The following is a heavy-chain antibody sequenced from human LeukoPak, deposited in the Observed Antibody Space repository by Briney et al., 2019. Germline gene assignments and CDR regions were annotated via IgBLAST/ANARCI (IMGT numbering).Heavy chain of an antibody. J-gene: IGHJ4*02. V-gene: IGHV4-39*06. CDR3: ARVSGYDWESFYDY. D-gene: IGHD5-12*01. CDR1: GGSISNYY. CDR2: IYYSGST. Sequence: SETLSLTCTVSGGSISNYYWGWIRQPPGEGLEWIGSIYYSGSTYYNSSLQSRVTISVHMSNNQFALKLSSVTAADTAVYYCARVSGYDWESFYDYWGQGALVTVSS.